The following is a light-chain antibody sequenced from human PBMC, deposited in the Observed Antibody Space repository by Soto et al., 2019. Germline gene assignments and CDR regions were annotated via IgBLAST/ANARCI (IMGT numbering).Light chain of an antibody. Sequence: QSVLSQPASVSGSPGQSITLSCTGTSSDVGGYNFVSWYQQHPGTAPKLLIYEVIYRPSGVSNRFSGSKSGNTASLTISGLQAEDEAYYYCSSYTSTSTPVFGGGTKVTVL. CDR3: SSYTSTSTPV. V-gene: IGLV2-14*01. CDR1: SSDVGGYNF. J-gene: IGLJ2*01. CDR2: EVI.